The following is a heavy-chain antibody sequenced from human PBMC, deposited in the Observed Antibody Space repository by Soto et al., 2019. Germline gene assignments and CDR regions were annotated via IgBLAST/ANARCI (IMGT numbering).Heavy chain of an antibody. J-gene: IGHJ6*02. D-gene: IGHD6-13*01. Sequence: ETLSLTCTVSGGSISSYYWSWIRQPPGKGLEWIGYIYYSGSTNYNPSLKSRVTISVDTSKNQFSLKLSSVTAADTAVYYCATRAAAGKGYYGMDVWGQGTTVTVSS. CDR2: IYYSGST. CDR3: ATRAAAGKGYYGMDV. CDR1: GGSISSYY. V-gene: IGHV4-59*01.